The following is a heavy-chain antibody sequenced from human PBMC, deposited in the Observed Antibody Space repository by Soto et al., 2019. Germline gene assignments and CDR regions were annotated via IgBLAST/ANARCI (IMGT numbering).Heavy chain of an antibody. CDR1: GFTFSSYA. D-gene: IGHD1-1*01. Sequence: GGSLRLSCAASGFTFSSYAMSWVRQAPGKGLEWVSAISGSGGSTYYADSVKGRFTISRDNSKNTLYLQMNSLRAEDTAADYCATRNHEWFDPWGQGTLVTVSS. V-gene: IGHV3-23*01. J-gene: IGHJ5*02. CDR3: ATRNHEWFDP. CDR2: ISGSGGST.